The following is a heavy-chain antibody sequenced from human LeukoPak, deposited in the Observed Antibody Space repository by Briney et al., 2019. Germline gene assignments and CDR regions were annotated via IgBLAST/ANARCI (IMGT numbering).Heavy chain of an antibody. CDR2: ISYDGSNK. V-gene: IGHV3-30*03. J-gene: IGHJ4*02. CDR1: GFTFSSYG. Sequence: PGRSLRLSCAASGFTFSSYGMHWVRQAPGKGLEWVAVISYDGSNKYYADSVKGRFTISRDNSKNTLYLQMNSLRAEDTAVYYCASRRGDYYDSSGYYLMSWGQGTLVTVSS. CDR3: ASRRGDYYDSSGYYLMS. D-gene: IGHD3-22*01.